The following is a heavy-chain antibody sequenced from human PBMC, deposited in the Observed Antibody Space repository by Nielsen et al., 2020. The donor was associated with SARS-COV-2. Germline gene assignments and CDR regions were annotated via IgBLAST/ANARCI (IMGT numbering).Heavy chain of an antibody. CDR1: GFTFSSYG. V-gene: IGHV3-30*18. CDR3: AKDGIYSTDYYGMDV. Sequence: GESLKISCAASGFTFSSYGMHWVRQAPGKGLEWVAVISYDGSNKYYADSVKGRFTISRDNAKNSLYLQMNSLRAEDTALYYCAKDGIYSTDYYGMDVWGQGTTVTVSS. D-gene: IGHD6-13*01. CDR2: ISYDGSNK. J-gene: IGHJ6*02.